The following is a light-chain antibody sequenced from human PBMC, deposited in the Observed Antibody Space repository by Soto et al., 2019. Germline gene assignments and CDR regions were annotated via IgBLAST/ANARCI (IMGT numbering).Light chain of an antibody. CDR1: SSDVGNYNL. Sequence: QSALTQPASVSGSPGQSITISCTGSSSDVGNYNLVSWYQQHPGKAPKLMIYEDTKWPSGVSNRFSGSKSGNTAYLTISGLQAEDEADYYCWSYTTTSTVVFGGGTKLTVL. V-gene: IGLV2-14*02. J-gene: IGLJ3*02. CDR3: WSYTTTSTVV. CDR2: EDT.